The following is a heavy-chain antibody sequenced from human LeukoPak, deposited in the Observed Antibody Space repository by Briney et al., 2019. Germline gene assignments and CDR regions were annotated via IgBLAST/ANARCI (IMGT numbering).Heavy chain of an antibody. J-gene: IGHJ5*02. D-gene: IGHD2-8*01. CDR1: GGSVTTSTYY. CDR3: ARVGPIVLMVYAIAGRFDP. CDR2: IKNSGIT. Sequence: SETLSLTCTVSGGSVTTSTYYWGWIRQPPGKGLEWIGTIKNSGITHYNPSLKSRLTMSVDTSKNQFSLKLSSVTAADTAVYYCARVGPIVLMVYAIAGRFDPWGQGTLVTVSS. V-gene: IGHV4-39*07.